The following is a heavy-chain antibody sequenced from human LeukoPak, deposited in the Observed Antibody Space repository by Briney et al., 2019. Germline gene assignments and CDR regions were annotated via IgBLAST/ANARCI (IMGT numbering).Heavy chain of an antibody. V-gene: IGHV1-2*02. D-gene: IGHD1-26*01. Sequence: GASVKVSCKASGYTVTGYYMHWVRQAPGQGLEWMGWINPNSGGTNYAQKFQGRVTMTRDTSISTAYMELSRLRSDDTAVYYCARFRATTEPHVDYWGQGTLVTVSS. CDR3: ARFRATTEPHVDY. CDR1: GYTVTGYY. J-gene: IGHJ4*02. CDR2: INPNSGGT.